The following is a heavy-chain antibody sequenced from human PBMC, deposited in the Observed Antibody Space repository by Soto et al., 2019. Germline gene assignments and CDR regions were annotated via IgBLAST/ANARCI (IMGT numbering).Heavy chain of an antibody. CDR1: GFTFSSYG. J-gene: IGHJ5*02. V-gene: IGHV3-30*18. D-gene: IGHD5-18*01. Sequence: QVQLVESGGGVVQPGRSLRLSCAASGFTFSSYGIHWVRQAPGKGLEWVAVISYDGSNKYYADSAKGRFTISRDNSKNTLYLQMNTLRVEDTAVYYCAKANGYSYGSAVDHWGQGTLVTVSS. CDR2: ISYDGSNK. CDR3: AKANGYSYGSAVDH.